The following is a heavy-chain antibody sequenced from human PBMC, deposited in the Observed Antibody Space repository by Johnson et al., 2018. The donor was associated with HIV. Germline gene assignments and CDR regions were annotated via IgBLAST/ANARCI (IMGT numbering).Heavy chain of an antibody. Sequence: VQLVESGGGLVKPGGSLRLSCAASGFTFSNAWMSWVRQAPGKGLEWVGRIKSKTDGGTTYYADSVKGRFTISRDNSKNTLFVQMNNLRAEDTAVYYCAKGFRNDILTGYGRPAFDFWGQGTMVAVSS. CDR1: GFTFSNAW. CDR2: IKSKTDGGTT. CDR3: AKGFRNDILTGYGRPAFDF. D-gene: IGHD3-9*01. J-gene: IGHJ3*01. V-gene: IGHV3-15*01.